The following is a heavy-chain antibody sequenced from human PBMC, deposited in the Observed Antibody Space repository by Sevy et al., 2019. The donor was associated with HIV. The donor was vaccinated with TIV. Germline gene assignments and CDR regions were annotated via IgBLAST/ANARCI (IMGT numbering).Heavy chain of an antibody. V-gene: IGHV1-69*04. CDR2: ITPILGMV. D-gene: IGHD1-1*01. CDR1: GGTFSTYA. J-gene: IGHJ6*02. Sequence: ASVKVSCKASGGTFSTYAISWVRQAPGQGLEWMGRITPILGMVNYAQKFQGRVTITADKSTNTAYMELSSLRSEDTAVYYCARDVFVSGRWDGGMDVWGQGTTVTVSS. CDR3: ARDVFVSGRWDGGMDV.